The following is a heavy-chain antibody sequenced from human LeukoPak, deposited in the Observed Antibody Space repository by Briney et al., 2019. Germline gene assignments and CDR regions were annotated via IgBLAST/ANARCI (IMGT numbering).Heavy chain of an antibody. D-gene: IGHD3-10*01. CDR3: ARDSVDGSGTYYSESPDY. CDR1: GYTFTNYG. V-gene: IGHV1-18*01. CDR2: ISAYNGNT. Sequence: ASVKVSCKASGYTFTNYGISWVRQAPGQGLEWMGWISAYNGNTDYAQHLRGRVTMTTDTSTSTAYMELRGLRSGDTAVYYCARDSVDGSGTYYSESPDYWGQGTLVTVSS. J-gene: IGHJ4*02.